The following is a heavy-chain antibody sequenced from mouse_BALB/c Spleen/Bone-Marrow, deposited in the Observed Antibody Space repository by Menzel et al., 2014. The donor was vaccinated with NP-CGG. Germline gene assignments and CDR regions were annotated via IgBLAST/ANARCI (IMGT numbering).Heavy chain of an antibody. V-gene: IGHV4-1*02. Sequence: EVHLVDSGGGLVQPGGSLKLSCAASGFDFRRYWMSWVRQAPGKGLQWIGEINPDSRTINYTPSLKDKFIISRDNAKNTLYLQMSKVRSEDTALYFCARGNYYGHLDYWGQGTTLTVSS. CDR1: GFDFRRYW. J-gene: IGHJ2*01. CDR2: INPDSRTI. CDR3: ARGNYYGHLDY. D-gene: IGHD2-1*01.